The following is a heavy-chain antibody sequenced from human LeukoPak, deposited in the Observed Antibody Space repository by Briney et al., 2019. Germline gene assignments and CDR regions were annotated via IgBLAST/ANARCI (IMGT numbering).Heavy chain of an antibody. CDR1: GFTFSSYW. V-gene: IGHV3-74*01. CDR2: INSDGTST. CDR3: ARGVGSYPYWYFDL. Sequence: QPGGSLRLSCAASGFTFSSYWMHCVRQAPGKGLVWVSRINSDGTSTNYGDSVKGRFTISRDNAKNTLYLQTNSLRAEDTAVYYCARGVGSYPYWYFDLWGRGTLVTVSS. J-gene: IGHJ2*01. D-gene: IGHD1-26*01.